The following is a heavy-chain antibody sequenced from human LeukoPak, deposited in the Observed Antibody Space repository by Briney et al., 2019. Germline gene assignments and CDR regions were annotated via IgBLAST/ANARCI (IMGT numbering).Heavy chain of an antibody. D-gene: IGHD3-9*01. V-gene: IGHV3-21*01. J-gene: IGHJ4*02. CDR2: ISSSSSYI. CDR1: GFSFSSYS. Sequence: KPGGSLRLSCAASGFSFSSYSMNWVRQAPGKGLEWVSSISSSSSYIYYADSVKGRFTISRDNAKNSLYLQMNSLGAEDTAVYYCARADILTGYYFDYWGQGTLVTVSS. CDR3: ARADILTGYYFDY.